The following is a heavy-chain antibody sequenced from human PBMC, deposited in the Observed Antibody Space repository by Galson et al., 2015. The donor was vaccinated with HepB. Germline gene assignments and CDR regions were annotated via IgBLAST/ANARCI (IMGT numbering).Heavy chain of an antibody. D-gene: IGHD3-22*01. V-gene: IGHV3-21*01. J-gene: IGHJ4*02. Sequence: SLRLSCAASGFTFSSYSMNWVRQAPGKGLEWVSSISSSSSYIYYADSVKGRFTISRDNAKNSLYLQMNSLRAEDTAVYYCASSPLHYDSSGYPVDYWGQGTLVTVSS. CDR2: ISSSSSYI. CDR3: ASSPLHYDSSGYPVDY. CDR1: GFTFSSYS.